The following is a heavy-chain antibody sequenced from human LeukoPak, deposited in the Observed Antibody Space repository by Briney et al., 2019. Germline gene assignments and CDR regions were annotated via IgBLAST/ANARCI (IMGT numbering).Heavy chain of an antibody. V-gene: IGHV1-24*01. D-gene: IGHD3-16*02. CDR3: APYIVRGTYPFDI. CDR2: FDPEDGKK. CDR1: GDTLTELS. J-gene: IGHJ3*02. Sequence: GASVKVSCKVSGDTLTELSMHWVRQAPGKGGEWRGGFDPEDGKKIYAQKFQGTLTMTDHTSTASAYLELRSPRSAATAVYSCAPYIVRGTYPFDIWGQGTMVTVSS.